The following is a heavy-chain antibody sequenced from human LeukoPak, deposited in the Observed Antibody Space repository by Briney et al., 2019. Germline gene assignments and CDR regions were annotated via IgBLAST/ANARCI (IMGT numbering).Heavy chain of an antibody. V-gene: IGHV4-39*07. CDR2: IFYSGST. Sequence: SETLSLTCTVSGGSISTSTYYWGWVRQPPGTGLEWVGNIFYSGSTYYSPSLKSRVTISLDTSRNQFSLKLSSVTAADTAVYYCARGAFELSITIFFPRNWFDPWGQGTLVTVSS. D-gene: IGHD3-9*01. CDR1: GGSISTSTYY. J-gene: IGHJ5*02. CDR3: ARGAFELSITIFFPRNWFDP.